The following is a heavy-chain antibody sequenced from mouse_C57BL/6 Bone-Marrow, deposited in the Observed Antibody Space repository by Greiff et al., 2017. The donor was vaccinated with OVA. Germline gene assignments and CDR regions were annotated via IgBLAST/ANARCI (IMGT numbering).Heavy chain of an antibody. CDR3: TRGYYFDY. J-gene: IGHJ2*01. CDR1: GYTFTSYT. Sequence: LQESGAELARPGASVKMSCKASGYTFTSYTIHWVKQRPGKGLEWIGYINPTNDSTNYNQKFKGKATLTADKSSSTAYMQLISRTSDDSAVYYCTRGYYFDYWGQGTTLTVSS. CDR2: INPTNDST. V-gene: IGHV1-4*01.